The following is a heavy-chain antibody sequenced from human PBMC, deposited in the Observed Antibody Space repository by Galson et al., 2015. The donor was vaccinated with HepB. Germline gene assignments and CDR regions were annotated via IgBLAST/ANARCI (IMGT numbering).Heavy chain of an antibody. J-gene: IGHJ5*02. Sequence: TLSLTCTVSGGSISSGSYYWSWIRQPAGTGLEWIGRIYTSGSTNYNPSLKSRVTMSVDTSKNQFSLKLSSVTAADTAVYYCARDLGEITSSPGNWFDPWGQGTLVTVSS. CDR1: GGSISSGSYY. CDR2: IYTSGST. D-gene: IGHD3-16*01. CDR3: ARDLGEITSSPGNWFDP. V-gene: IGHV4-61*02.